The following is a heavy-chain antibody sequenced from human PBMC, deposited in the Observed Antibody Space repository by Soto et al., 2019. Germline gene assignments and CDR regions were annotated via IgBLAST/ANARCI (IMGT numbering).Heavy chain of an antibody. V-gene: IGHV3-13*01. Sequence: SGGSLRLSCAASGFTFSSYAMHWVRQATGKGLEWVSAIGTAGDTYYPGSVKGRFTISRENAKNSLYLQMNSLRAGDTAVYYCARGGDSSGWIYWYFDLWGRGTLVTVSS. CDR3: ARGGDSSGWIYWYFDL. D-gene: IGHD6-19*01. CDR1: GFTFSSYA. J-gene: IGHJ2*01. CDR2: IGTAGDT.